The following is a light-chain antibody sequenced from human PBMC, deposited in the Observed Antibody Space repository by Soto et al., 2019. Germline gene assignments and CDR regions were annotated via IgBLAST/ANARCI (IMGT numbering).Light chain of an antibody. J-gene: IGLJ1*01. CDR3: SSYTSSSTYV. V-gene: IGLV2-14*01. CDR1: SSDVGGYNY. CDR2: EVS. Sequence: QSVLTQPASVSGSPGQSITISCTGTSSDVGGYNYVSWYQQHPGKAPKLMIYEVSNRPSGVSNRFSGSKSGNTASLTISGIQDEDEADYYCSSYTSSSTYVFGTGTKLTVL.